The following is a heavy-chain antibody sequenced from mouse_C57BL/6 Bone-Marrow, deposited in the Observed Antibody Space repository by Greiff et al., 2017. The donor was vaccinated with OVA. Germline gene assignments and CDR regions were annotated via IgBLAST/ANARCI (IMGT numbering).Heavy chain of an antibody. D-gene: IGHD2-5*01. V-gene: IGHV5-6*01. J-gene: IGHJ1*03. CDR1: GFTFSSYG. Sequence: EVKVVESGGDLVKPGGSLKLSCAASGFTFSSYGMSWVRQTPDKRLEWVATISSGGSYTYYPDSVKGRFTISRDNAKNTLYLQMSSLKSEDTAMYYCARHYSKDWYFDVWGTGTTVTVSS. CDR2: ISSGGSYT. CDR3: ARHYSKDWYFDV.